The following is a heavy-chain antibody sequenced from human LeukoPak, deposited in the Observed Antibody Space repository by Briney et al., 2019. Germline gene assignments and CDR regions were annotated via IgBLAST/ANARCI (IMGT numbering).Heavy chain of an antibody. CDR1: GFTFSNTA. Sequence: GGSLRLSCAASGFTFSNTAISWVRQAPGKGLEWVSAIRADGDSKFYADSVKGRFTISRDNSKNTLYLEMNSLRGEDTAVYYCAKDGDRGFDYWGQGTLVTVSS. CDR3: AKDGDRGFDY. CDR2: IRADGDSK. D-gene: IGHD7-27*01. J-gene: IGHJ4*02. V-gene: IGHV3-23*01.